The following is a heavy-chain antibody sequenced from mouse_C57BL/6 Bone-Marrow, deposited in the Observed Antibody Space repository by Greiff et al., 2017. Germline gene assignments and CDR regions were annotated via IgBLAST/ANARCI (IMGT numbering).Heavy chain of an antibody. CDR2: IYPGSGST. V-gene: IGHV1-55*01. Sequence: VQLPQPGAELVKPGASVKMSCKASGYTFTSYWITWVKQRPGQGLEWIGAIYPGSGSTNYNEKFKSKATLTVATSSITAYMQLSSLTSEDSAVYDYERPYYSNYWYFDVWGTGTTVTVSS. CDR1: GYTFTSYW. J-gene: IGHJ1*03. CDR3: ERPYYSNYWYFDV. D-gene: IGHD2-5*01.